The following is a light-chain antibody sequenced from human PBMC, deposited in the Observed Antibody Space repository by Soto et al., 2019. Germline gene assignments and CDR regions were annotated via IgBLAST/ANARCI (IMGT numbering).Light chain of an antibody. CDR3: QQYKSYSRT. Sequence: DIQMTQSPSTLSASVGDRVTITCRASQSISTWLAWYQQKPGKAPNLLIYKASSLESGVPSRFSGGGSGTEFTLTISSLQPDDFATYYCQQYKSYSRTFGQGTRVEIK. V-gene: IGKV1-5*03. J-gene: IGKJ1*01. CDR1: QSISTW. CDR2: KAS.